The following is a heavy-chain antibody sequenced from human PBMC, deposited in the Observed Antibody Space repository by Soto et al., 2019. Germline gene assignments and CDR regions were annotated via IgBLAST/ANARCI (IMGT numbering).Heavy chain of an antibody. D-gene: IGHD1-26*01. CDR2: ITPFSGDV. CDR3: ASGGAGSGPFTWELPDH. J-gene: IGHJ4*02. CDR1: GNTFTYRY. Sequence: QLQLVQSGAEVKRTGSTVTVSCKALGNTFTYRYLHWVRQAPGQALEWMGWITPFSGDVHYEKKLQERVTITRDRSINTAYMRMSSLRPEDTAMYYCASGGAGSGPFTWELPDHWGQGTLVTVSS. V-gene: IGHV1-45*02.